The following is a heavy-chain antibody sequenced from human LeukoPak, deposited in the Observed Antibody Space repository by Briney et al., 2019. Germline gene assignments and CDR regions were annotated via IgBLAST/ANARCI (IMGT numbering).Heavy chain of an antibody. Sequence: ASVKVSCKASGYTFTGYYMHWVRQAPGQGLEWMGWINPNSGDTNYAQKFQGRVTMTRDTSSSTAYMDLSRLRSDDTAVYYCARDTGFPFFDFWGHGALVTVSS. CDR2: INPNSGDT. J-gene: IGHJ4*01. CDR1: GYTFTGYY. CDR3: ARDTGFPFFDF. V-gene: IGHV1-2*02.